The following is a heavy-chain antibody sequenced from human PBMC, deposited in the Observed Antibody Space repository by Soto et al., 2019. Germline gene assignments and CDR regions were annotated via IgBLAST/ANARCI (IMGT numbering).Heavy chain of an antibody. CDR1: GGTFSSYA. D-gene: IGHD1-26*01. J-gene: IGHJ2*01. Sequence: GASVKVSCKASGGTFSSYAISWVRQAPGQGLEWMGGIIPIFGTANYAQKFQGRVTITADESTSTAYMELSSLRSEDTAVYYCAREGDGSKSYWYFDLWGRGTLGTVSS. V-gene: IGHV1-69*13. CDR2: IIPIFGTA. CDR3: AREGDGSKSYWYFDL.